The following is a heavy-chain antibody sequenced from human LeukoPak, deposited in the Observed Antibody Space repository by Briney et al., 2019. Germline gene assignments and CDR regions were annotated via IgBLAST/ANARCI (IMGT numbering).Heavy chain of an antibody. CDR1: GYSFTSYW. D-gene: IGHD3-16*01. Sequence: GESLKISCKGSGYSFTSYWIGWVRQVPVKGLEWMGIIYPGDSDTRYSPSFQGQVTTSADKSISTAYLQWSSLKASDTAVYYCAKRGSSSWFDYWGQGTLVTVSS. CDR3: AKRGSSSWFDY. CDR2: IYPGDSDT. J-gene: IGHJ4*02. V-gene: IGHV5-51*01.